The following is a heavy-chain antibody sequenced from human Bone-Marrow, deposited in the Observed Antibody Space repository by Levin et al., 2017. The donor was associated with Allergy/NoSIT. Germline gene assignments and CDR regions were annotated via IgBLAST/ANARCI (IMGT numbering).Heavy chain of an antibody. CDR3: AHRRGGYNWNDAYFDY. CDR2: IYCDDDK. CDR1: GFSLSTTGVG. V-gene: IGHV2-5*02. J-gene: IGHJ4*02. Sequence: GSGPTLVKPTQALALTCTFSGFSLSTTGVGVGWIRQPPGKALECLALIYCDDDKRYSPSLKSRLTVTKDTSKNRVVLTMTNMDPVDTATYYCAHRRGGYNWNDAYFDYWGQGTPVTVSS. D-gene: IGHD1-1*01.